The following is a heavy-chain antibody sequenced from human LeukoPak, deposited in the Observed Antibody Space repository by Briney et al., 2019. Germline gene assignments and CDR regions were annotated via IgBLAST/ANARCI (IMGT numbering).Heavy chain of an antibody. J-gene: IGHJ4*02. CDR3: ARDHGQWVVPISLDY. Sequence: ASVKVSCKASGYTFTSYYMHWVRQAPGQGLEWMGIINTSGGSTSYAQKFQGRVTMTTDTSTTTVYMELSSLRSEDTAVYYCARDHGQWVVPISLDYWGQGTLVTVSS. V-gene: IGHV1-46*01. CDR1: GYTFTSYY. CDR2: INTSGGST. D-gene: IGHD6-19*01.